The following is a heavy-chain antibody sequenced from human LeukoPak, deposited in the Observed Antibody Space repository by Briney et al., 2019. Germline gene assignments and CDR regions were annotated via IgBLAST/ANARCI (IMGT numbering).Heavy chain of an antibody. CDR2: INTNTGNP. CDR3: ARVLGYCSSTSCYSLPIDY. Sequence: ASVKVSCKASGYTFTSYAMNWVRQAPGQGLEWMGWINTNTGNPTYAQGFTGRFVFSLDTSVSTAYLQISSLKAEDTAVYYCARVLGYCSSTSCYSLPIDYWGQGTLVTVSS. D-gene: IGHD2-2*01. J-gene: IGHJ4*02. CDR1: GYTFTSYA. V-gene: IGHV7-4-1*02.